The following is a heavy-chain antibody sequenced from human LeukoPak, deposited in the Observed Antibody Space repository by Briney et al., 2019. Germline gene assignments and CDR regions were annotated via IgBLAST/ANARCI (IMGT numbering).Heavy chain of an antibody. CDR2: IYHSGST. D-gene: IGHD3-16*02. J-gene: IGHJ4*02. CDR1: GASISSSSYY. Sequence: SETLSLTCTVSGASISSSSYYWGWIRQPPGKGLEWIGSIYHSGSTYYNPSLKSRVTISVDTSKNQFSLRLSSVTAGDTAVYYCARLLIAFGGVIVYWGQGTLVPVSS. V-gene: IGHV4-39*01. CDR3: ARLLIAFGGVIVY.